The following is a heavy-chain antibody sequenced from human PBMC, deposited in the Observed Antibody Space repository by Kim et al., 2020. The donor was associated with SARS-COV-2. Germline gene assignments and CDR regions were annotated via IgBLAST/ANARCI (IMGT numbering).Heavy chain of an antibody. CDR1: GGSISSSSYY. J-gene: IGHJ4*02. CDR3: ARHLSSGWSYFDY. D-gene: IGHD6-19*01. V-gene: IGHV4-39*01. CDR2: IYYSGST. Sequence: SETLSLTCTVSGGSISSSSYYWGWIRQPPGKGLEWIGSIYYSGSTYYNPSLKSRVTISVDTSKNQFSLKLSSVTAADTAVYYCARHLSSGWSYFDYWGQGTLVTVSS.